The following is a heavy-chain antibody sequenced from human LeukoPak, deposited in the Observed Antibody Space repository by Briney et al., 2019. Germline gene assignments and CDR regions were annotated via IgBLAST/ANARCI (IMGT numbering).Heavy chain of an antibody. J-gene: IGHJ4*02. D-gene: IGHD2-21*01. V-gene: IGHV3-23*01. CDR1: GFTFSSYS. Sequence: PGGSLRLSCAASGFTFSSYSMNWVRQAPGKGLEWVSTMSGSSGTTYYADSVKGRFTISRDNSKNTLYLEMNSLRPEDAAVYYCAKAPVTTCRGAYCYPFDYWGQGTLVTVSS. CDR3: AKAPVTTCRGAYCYPFDY. CDR2: MSGSSGTT.